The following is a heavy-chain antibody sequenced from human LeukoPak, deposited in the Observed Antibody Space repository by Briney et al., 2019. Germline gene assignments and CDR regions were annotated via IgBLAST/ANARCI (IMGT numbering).Heavy chain of an antibody. V-gene: IGHV3-30-3*01. D-gene: IGHD3-22*01. Sequence: PGGSLRLSCAASGFTFSNYAMHWVRQAPGKGLEWVAVISYDRSNKYYADSVKGRFTISRANSENTLYLLMNSLRAGDTAIYYCARDRGDYYDSRRASNAFDIWGQGTMVTVSS. J-gene: IGHJ3*02. CDR2: ISYDRSNK. CDR3: ARDRGDYYDSRRASNAFDI. CDR1: GFTFSNYA.